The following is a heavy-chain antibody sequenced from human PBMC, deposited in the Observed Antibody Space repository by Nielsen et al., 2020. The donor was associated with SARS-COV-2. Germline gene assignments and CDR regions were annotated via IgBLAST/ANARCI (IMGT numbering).Heavy chain of an antibody. CDR1: GFTFSSYA. J-gene: IGHJ6*02. Sequence: GESLKISCAASGFTFSSYAMHWVRQAPGKGLEWVAVISYDGSNKYYADSVKGRFTISRDNSKNTLYLQMNSLRAEDTAVYYCAKDIVVVVAATKFSYYYYGMDVWGQGTTVTVSS. CDR2: ISYDGSNK. V-gene: IGHV3-30-3*01. D-gene: IGHD2-15*01. CDR3: AKDIVVVVAATKFSYYYYGMDV.